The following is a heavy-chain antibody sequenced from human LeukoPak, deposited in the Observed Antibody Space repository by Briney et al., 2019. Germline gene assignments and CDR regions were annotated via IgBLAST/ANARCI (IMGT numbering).Heavy chain of an antibody. CDR3: ARDSMDV. Sequence: GASVKVSCKASGYTFTNYGVTWVRQAPGQGLEWMGWISGYNGNTNYAQNLQGRVTMTTDPSTSTAYMELRSLRSDGTAVYYCARDSMDVWVQGTTVTVSS. CDR1: GYTFTNYG. CDR2: ISGYNGNT. J-gene: IGHJ6*02. V-gene: IGHV1-18*01.